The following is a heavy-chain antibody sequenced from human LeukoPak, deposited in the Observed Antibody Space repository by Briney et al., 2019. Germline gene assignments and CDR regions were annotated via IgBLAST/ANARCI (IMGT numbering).Heavy chain of an antibody. Sequence: GASVKVSCKASGYTFPSYFMHWVRQAPGQRLEWMGWINAANGNTKLSQKFQDRITIIRDKSANTAYMELSSLRSEDTAVYYCARDRIGYEYYNGMDVWGQGTTVTVSS. CDR2: INAANGNT. D-gene: IGHD2/OR15-2a*01. CDR1: GYTFPSYF. J-gene: IGHJ6*02. V-gene: IGHV1-3*01. CDR3: ARDRIGYEYYNGMDV.